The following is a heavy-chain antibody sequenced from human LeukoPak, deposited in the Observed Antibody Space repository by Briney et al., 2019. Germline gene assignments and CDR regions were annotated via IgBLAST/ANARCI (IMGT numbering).Heavy chain of an antibody. CDR2: ISAYNGDA. CDR3: ASNTGSDGSGYAY. Sequence: ASVKDSCKPSAYTFTSYGITWVRTAPGQDLDWMGWISAYNGDAKYVQRLQGRVTVTTDTSTSTAYMELRSLRSDDRALDYCASNTGSDGSGYAYWGQGTLVTVSS. CDR1: AYTFTSYG. D-gene: IGHD3-22*01. V-gene: IGHV1-18*01. J-gene: IGHJ4*02.